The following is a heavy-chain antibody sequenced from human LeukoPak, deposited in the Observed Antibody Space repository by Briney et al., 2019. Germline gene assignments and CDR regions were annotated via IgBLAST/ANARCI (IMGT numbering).Heavy chain of an antibody. CDR1: GYTITDYY. CDR3: ARVRGRVLTGDFDY. Sequence: GASVKVSCKASGYTITDYYLHWVRQAPGQGLEWMGWVIPNTGGTNYAQKFQGRVTMTRDTSISTAYMELSRLRSDDTAVYYCARVRGRVLTGDFDYWGQGTLVTVSS. D-gene: IGHD4/OR15-4a*01. J-gene: IGHJ4*02. V-gene: IGHV1-2*02. CDR2: VIPNTGGT.